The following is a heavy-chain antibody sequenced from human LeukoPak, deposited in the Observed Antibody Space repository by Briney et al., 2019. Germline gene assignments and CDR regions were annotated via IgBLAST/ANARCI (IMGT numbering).Heavy chain of an antibody. V-gene: IGHV3-43*01. CDR2: ISWDGGST. J-gene: IGHJ4*02. Sequence: PGGSLRLSCAASGFTFDDYTMPWVRQAPGKGPEWVSLISWDGGSTYYADSVKGRFTISRDNSKNSLYLQMNSLRTEDTALYYCAKQTDSTRIAYFDYWGQGTLVTVSS. CDR1: GFTFDDYT. CDR3: AKQTDSTRIAYFDY. D-gene: IGHD6-13*01.